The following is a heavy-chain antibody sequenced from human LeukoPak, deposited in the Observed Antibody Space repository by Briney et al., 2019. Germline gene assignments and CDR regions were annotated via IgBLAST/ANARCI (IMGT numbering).Heavy chain of an antibody. J-gene: IGHJ4*02. CDR2: INHSGST. Sequence: SETLSLTCAVYGGSFSGYYWSWIRQPPGKGLEWIGEINHSGSTNYNPSLKSRVTISVDTSKNQFSLKLSSVTAADTAVYYCARDSDYDILTGHMPFDYWGQGTLVTVSS. CDR1: GGSFSGYY. CDR3: ARDSDYDILTGHMPFDY. D-gene: IGHD3-9*01. V-gene: IGHV4-34*01.